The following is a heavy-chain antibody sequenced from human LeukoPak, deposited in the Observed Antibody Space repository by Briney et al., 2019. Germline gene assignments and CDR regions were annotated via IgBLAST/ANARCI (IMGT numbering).Heavy chain of an antibody. V-gene: IGHV1-2*02. CDR3: ARSIVVVPAAMRSWFDP. Sequence: ASVKVSCEASGYTFTGYYMHWVRQAPGQGLEWMGWINPNSGGTNYAQKFQGRVTMTRDTSISTAYMELSRLRSDDTAVYYCARSIVVVPAAMRSWFDPWGQGTLVTVSS. J-gene: IGHJ5*02. D-gene: IGHD2-2*01. CDR1: GYTFTGYY. CDR2: INPNSGGT.